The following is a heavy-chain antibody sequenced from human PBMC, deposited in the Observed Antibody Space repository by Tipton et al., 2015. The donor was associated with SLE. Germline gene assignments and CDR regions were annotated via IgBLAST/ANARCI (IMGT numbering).Heavy chain of an antibody. J-gene: IGHJ2*01. CDR2: IHDDGTT. D-gene: IGHD6-19*01. Sequence: TLSLTCTVSGGSISSYYWTWVRQPPGKELEWVGFIHDDGTTNYNPSLERRLTISKDMSNNQFSLRLSSVTAADTAVYYCARAWSYSTGWYYDLWGRGTLVTVSS. CDR3: ARAWSYSTGWYYDL. CDR1: GGSISSYY. V-gene: IGHV4-4*08.